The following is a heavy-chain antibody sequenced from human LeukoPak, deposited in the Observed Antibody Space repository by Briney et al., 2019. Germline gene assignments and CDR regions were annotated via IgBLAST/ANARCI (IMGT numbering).Heavy chain of an antibody. CDR1: GYTFTSYY. V-gene: IGHV1-46*01. CDR3: ARDGSIVVVADAFDI. D-gene: IGHD2-15*01. CDR2: INPSGGST. Sequence: ASVKVSCKASGYTFTSYYRHWVRQAPGQGLEWMGIINPSGGSTSYAQKFQGRVTMTRDTSTSTVYMELSSLRSEDTAVYYCARDGSIVVVADAFDIWGQGTMVTVSS. J-gene: IGHJ3*02.